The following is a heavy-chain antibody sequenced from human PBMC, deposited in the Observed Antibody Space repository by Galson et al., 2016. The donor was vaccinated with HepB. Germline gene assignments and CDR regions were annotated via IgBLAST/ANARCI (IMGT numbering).Heavy chain of an antibody. CDR1: RDSLTTYY. J-gene: IGHJ4*02. D-gene: IGHD6-25*01. V-gene: IGHV4-59*01. CDR2: IHYSGIT. Sequence: SETLSLTCTVSRDSLTTYYWTWVRQTPGKGLEWIASIHYSGITNYNPSLKSRLASSIDMSKNQISLTLRSLTPADAAIFYCAAGSAPRPGYWGQGILVTVSS. CDR3: AAGSAPRPGY.